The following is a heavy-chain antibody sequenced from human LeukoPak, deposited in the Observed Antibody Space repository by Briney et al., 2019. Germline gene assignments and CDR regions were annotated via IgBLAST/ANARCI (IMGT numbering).Heavy chain of an antibody. J-gene: IGHJ3*02. CDR1: GGSISSSSYY. V-gene: IGHV4-39*07. Sequence: PSETLSLTCTVSGGSISSSSYYWGWIRQPPGKGLEWIGSIYYSGSTYYNPSLKSRVTISVDTSKNQFSLKLSSVTAADTAVYYCARDAALYYYDSSGYRLQAFDIWGQGKMVTVSS. CDR2: IYYSGST. D-gene: IGHD3-22*01. CDR3: ARDAALYYYDSSGYRLQAFDI.